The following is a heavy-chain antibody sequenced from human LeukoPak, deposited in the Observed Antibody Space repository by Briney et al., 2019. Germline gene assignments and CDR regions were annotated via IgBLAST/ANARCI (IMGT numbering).Heavy chain of an antibody. V-gene: IGHV3-30*03. CDR2: ISYDGSNK. CDR3: ARGQYYYDSSGYYDAFDI. D-gene: IGHD3-22*01. J-gene: IGHJ3*02. CDR1: GFTFSSYG. Sequence: PGGSLRLSCAASGFTFSSYGMHWVRQAPGKGLEWVAVISYDGSNKYYADSVKGRFTISRDNSKNTLYLQMNSLRAEDTAVYYCARGQYYYDSSGYYDAFDIWGQGTMVTVSS.